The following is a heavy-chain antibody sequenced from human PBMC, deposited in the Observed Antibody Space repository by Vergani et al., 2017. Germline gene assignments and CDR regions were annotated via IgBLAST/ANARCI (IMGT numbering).Heavy chain of an antibody. CDR2: INPSGGST. CDR1: GYTFTSYY. J-gene: IGHJ4*02. CDR3: AKDRDRYSSSWYTFDY. D-gene: IGHD6-13*01. Sequence: QVQLVQSGAEVKKPGASVKVSCKASGYTFTSYYMHWVRQAPGQGLEWMGIINPSGGSTSYAQKFQGRVTMTRDTSTSTVYMELSSLRSEDTAVYYCAKDRDRYSSSWYTFDYWGQGTLVTVSS. V-gene: IGHV1-46*01.